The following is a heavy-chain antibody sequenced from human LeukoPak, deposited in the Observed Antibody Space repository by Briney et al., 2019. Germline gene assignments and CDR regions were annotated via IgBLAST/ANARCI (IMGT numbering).Heavy chain of an antibody. CDR2: INPNSGGT. Sequence: GASVKVSCKASGYTFTGYYMHWVRQAPGQGLEWMGWINPNSGGTNYAQKFQGRVTMTRDTSISTAYMELSRLRSDDTAVYYCARFRGFGSGYYYWWFDPWGQGTLVTVSS. V-gene: IGHV1-2*02. J-gene: IGHJ5*02. CDR1: GYTFTGYY. D-gene: IGHD3-22*01. CDR3: ARFRGFGSGYYYWWFDP.